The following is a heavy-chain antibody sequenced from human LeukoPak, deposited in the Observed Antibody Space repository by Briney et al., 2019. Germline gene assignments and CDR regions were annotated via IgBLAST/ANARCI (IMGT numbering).Heavy chain of an antibody. J-gene: IGHJ5*02. D-gene: IGHD3-10*01. CDR1: GVTFSNYG. CDR3: SKDLTSDFGGDLDP. V-gene: IGHV3-30*02. CDR2: ISFDGSQK. Sequence: GGSLRLSCAASGVTFSNYGMHWVRQAPGKGLEWVALISFDGSQKYYADSVKGRSTISRDNSKSTVYLQMNSLRVEDAAVYYCSKDLTSDFGGDLDPWGQGTLVTVSS.